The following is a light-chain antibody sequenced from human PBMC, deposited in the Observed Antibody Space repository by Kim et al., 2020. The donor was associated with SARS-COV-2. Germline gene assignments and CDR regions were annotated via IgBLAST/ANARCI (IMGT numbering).Light chain of an antibody. V-gene: IGLV3-1*01. CDR1: KLGDKY. J-gene: IGLJ3*02. CDR3: QAWDSRV. CDR2: QDT. Sequence: SVSVSPGQTASITCSGDKLGDKYTCWYQQRPGQSPVLVIYQDTKRPSGIPERFSGSNSGNTATLTISGTQAIDEADYYCQAWDSRVFRGGTQLTVL.